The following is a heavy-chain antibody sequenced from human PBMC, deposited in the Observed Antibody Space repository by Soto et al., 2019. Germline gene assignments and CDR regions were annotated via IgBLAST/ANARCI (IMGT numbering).Heavy chain of an antibody. D-gene: IGHD6-6*01. J-gene: IGHJ5*02. CDR1: GGSISSGGYY. CDR2: IYYSGST. CDR3: ARELGEYGDGYNWFDP. V-gene: IGHV4-31*03. Sequence: TLSLTCPVSGGSISSGGYYWSWIRQHPGKGLEWIGYIYYSGSTYYNPSLKSRVTISVDTSKNQFSLKLSSVTAADTAVYYCARELGEYGDGYNWFDPWGQGTLVTVSS.